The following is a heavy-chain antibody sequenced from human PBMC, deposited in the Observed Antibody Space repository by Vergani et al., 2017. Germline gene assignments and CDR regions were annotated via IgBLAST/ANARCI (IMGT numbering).Heavy chain of an antibody. CDR3: ARRDKLLWFGELSYDAFDI. D-gene: IGHD3-10*01. Sequence: VQLVQSGAEVKKPGASVKVSCKASGYTFTSYGISWVRQAPGQGLEWMGWISAYNGNTNYAQKLQGRVTMTTDTSTSTAYMELRSLRSDDTAVYYCARRDKLLWFGELSYDAFDIWGQGTMVTVSS. CDR1: GYTFTSYG. CDR2: ISAYNGNT. V-gene: IGHV1-18*04. J-gene: IGHJ3*02.